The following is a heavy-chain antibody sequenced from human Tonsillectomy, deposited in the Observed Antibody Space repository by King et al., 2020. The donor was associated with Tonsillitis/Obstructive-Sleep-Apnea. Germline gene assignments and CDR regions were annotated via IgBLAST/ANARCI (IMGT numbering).Heavy chain of an antibody. D-gene: IGHD5-12*01. CDR1: GFTFSSYV. J-gene: IGHJ6*02. CDR2: MSYDETTK. Sequence: VQLVESGGGVVHPGRSLRLSCAASGFTFSSYVMHWVRQAPGKGLEWVALMSYDETTKYYADSVKGRFTVSRDNSKNTLYVQMNSLRVEDTAVYYCARANSGYDWSYFYYTMDVWGQGTTVTVSS. V-gene: IGHV3-30*04. CDR3: ARANSGYDWSYFYYTMDV.